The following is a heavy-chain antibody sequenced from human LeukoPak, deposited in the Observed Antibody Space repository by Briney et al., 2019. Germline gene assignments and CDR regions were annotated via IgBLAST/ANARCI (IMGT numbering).Heavy chain of an antibody. CDR3: ARARYYNSSGHPLDY. V-gene: IGHV4-34*01. D-gene: IGHD3-22*01. CDR2: INHSGST. J-gene: IGHJ4*02. CDR1: GGSFSGYY. Sequence: SETLSLTCAVYGGSFSGYYWSWIRQPPGKGLEWIGEINHSGSTNYNPSLKSRVTISVDTSKNQFSLKLGSVTAADTAVYYCARARYYNSSGHPLDYWGQGTLVTVSS.